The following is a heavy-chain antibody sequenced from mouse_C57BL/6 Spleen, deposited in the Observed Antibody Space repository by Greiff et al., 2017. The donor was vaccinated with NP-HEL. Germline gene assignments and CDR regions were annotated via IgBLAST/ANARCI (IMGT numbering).Heavy chain of an antibody. CDR1: GYTFTSYW. CDR3: APYYDYDWFAY. Sequence: VQLQQSGAELAKPGASVKLSCKASGYTFTSYWMHWVKQRPGQGLEWIGYINPSSGYTKYNQKFKDTDTLTADKSSSTAYMQLSSLTYEDSAVYYCAPYYDYDWFAYWGQGTLVTVSA. J-gene: IGHJ3*01. D-gene: IGHD2-4*01. V-gene: IGHV1-7*01. CDR2: INPSSGYT.